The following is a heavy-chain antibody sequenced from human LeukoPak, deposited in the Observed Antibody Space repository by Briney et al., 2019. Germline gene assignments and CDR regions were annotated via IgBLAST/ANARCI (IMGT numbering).Heavy chain of an antibody. Sequence: QPGGSLRLSCAASGFTFSSYWMSWVRQAPEKGLEWVAKINEDGSAKDYVDSVKGRFTISRDNAKNSLYLVMNSLTADDTAVYYCARDYQFRLDVWGQGTTVTVSS. CDR3: ARDYQFRLDV. V-gene: IGHV3-7*01. J-gene: IGHJ6*02. CDR1: GFTFSSYW. D-gene: IGHD2-2*01. CDR2: INEDGSAK.